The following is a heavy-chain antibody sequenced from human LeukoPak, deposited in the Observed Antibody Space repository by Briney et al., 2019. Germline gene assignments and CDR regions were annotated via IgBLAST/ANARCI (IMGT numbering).Heavy chain of an antibody. CDR3: ARGREYYYDSSGQVNWFDP. D-gene: IGHD3-22*01. CDR2: IYTSGST. CDR1: GGSISSGSYY. J-gene: IGHJ5*02. V-gene: IGHV4-61*02. Sequence: SETLSLTCTVSGGSISSGSYYWSWIRQPAGKGLEWIGRIYTSGSTNYNPSLKSRVTISVDTSKNQFSLKLSSVTAADTAVYYCARGREYYYDSSGQVNWFDPWGQGTLVTVSS.